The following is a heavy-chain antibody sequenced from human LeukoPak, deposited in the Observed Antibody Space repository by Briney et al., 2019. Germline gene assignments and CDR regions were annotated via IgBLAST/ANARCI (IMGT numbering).Heavy chain of an antibody. CDR3: ARAVVVAAEWNDAFDL. V-gene: IGHV6-1*01. D-gene: IGHD2-15*01. J-gene: IGHJ3*01. CDR1: GDSVSRDSAA. Sequence: SQTLSLTCAISGDSVSRDSAAWNWIRQSPSRGLEWLGRTYYRSKWYVDYAVSVKGRINVNPDASKNQFSLQLTSMSPEDTAVYYCARAVVVAAEWNDAFDLWGQGTLVTVSS. CDR2: TYYRSKWYV.